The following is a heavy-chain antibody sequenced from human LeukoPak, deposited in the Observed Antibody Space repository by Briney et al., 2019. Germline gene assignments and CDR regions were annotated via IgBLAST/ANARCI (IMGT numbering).Heavy chain of an antibody. CDR1: GFTFSDHV. D-gene: IGHD2-21*02. CDR2: VRASGVGT. Sequence: GGSLRLSCAASGFTFSDHVMSWVRQAPGKGLEWVSSVRASGVGTHYADSVKGRFTISRNNSKDTLFLQMHSLRPGDTAVYYCVREDTPATANYWGQGTLVTISS. V-gene: IGHV3-23*01. J-gene: IGHJ4*02. CDR3: VREDTPATANY.